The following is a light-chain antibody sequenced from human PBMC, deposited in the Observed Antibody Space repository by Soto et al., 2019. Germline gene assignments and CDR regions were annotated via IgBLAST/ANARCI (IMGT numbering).Light chain of an antibody. J-gene: IGKJ1*01. V-gene: IGKV3-11*01. CDR3: QQRRNWPKT. Sequence: EIVLTQSPATLSLSPGERATLSCRASQSVSSYLAWYQQTPGQAPRLLIYDTSNRATGIPARFSGSGSGTDFTLTISSLEPEDFAVYFCQQRRNWPKTFGQGTKVEI. CDR2: DTS. CDR1: QSVSSY.